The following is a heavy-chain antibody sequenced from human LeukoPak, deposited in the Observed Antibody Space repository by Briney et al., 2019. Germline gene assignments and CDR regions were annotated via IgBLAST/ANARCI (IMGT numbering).Heavy chain of an antibody. CDR2: ISAYNGNT. Sequence: ASVKVSCKASGYTFTSYGISWVRQAPGQGLEWMGRISAYNGNTNYAQKLQGRVTMTTDTSTSTAYMELRSLRSDDTAVYYCARGGNSGWRTPNDDYWGQGTLVTVSS. D-gene: IGHD6-19*01. CDR3: ARGGNSGWRTPNDDY. CDR1: GYTFTSYG. V-gene: IGHV1-18*01. J-gene: IGHJ4*02.